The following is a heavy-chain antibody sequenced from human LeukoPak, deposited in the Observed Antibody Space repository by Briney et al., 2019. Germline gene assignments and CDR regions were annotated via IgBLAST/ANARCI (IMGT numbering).Heavy chain of an antibody. CDR2: IYTSGST. V-gene: IGHV4-61*02. CDR3: ARTYYYDSSGYPFDY. J-gene: IGHJ4*02. D-gene: IGHD3-22*01. CDR1: GNSISSGDYY. Sequence: SETLSLTCTVSGNSISSGDYYWSWIRQPAGKGLEWIGRIYTSGSTTYNPSLKSRVTLSVDTSKNQFSLKLSSVTAADTAVYYCARTYYYDSSGYPFDYWGQGTLVTVSS.